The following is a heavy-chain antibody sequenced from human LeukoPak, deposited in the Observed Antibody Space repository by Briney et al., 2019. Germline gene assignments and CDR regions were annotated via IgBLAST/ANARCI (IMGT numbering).Heavy chain of an antibody. Sequence: PSETLSLTCAVYGGSFSGYYWSWICQPPGKGLEWIGEINHSGSTNYNPSLKSRVTISVDTSKNQFSLKLSSVTAADTAVYYCARGRRWNGMDVWGQGTTVTVSS. CDR1: GGSFSGYY. D-gene: IGHD3-3*01. CDR3: ARGRRWNGMDV. CDR2: INHSGST. V-gene: IGHV4-34*01. J-gene: IGHJ6*02.